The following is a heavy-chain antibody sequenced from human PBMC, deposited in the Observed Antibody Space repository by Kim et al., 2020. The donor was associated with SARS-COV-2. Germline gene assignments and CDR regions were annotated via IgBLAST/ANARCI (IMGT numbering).Heavy chain of an antibody. Sequence: GGSLRLSCAASGFTFSSCAIHWVRQAPGKGLDWVAVISYDGRNKNYADSVKGRFTISRDNSKNTLYLQMNSVRAEDTALYYCARDPGSRLRGLTYSYYGMEVWGQGATVTVSS. V-gene: IGHV3-30-3*01. CDR1: GFTFSSCA. CDR3: ARDPGSRLRGLTYSYYGMEV. D-gene: IGHD3-10*01. J-gene: IGHJ6*02. CDR2: ISYDGRNK.